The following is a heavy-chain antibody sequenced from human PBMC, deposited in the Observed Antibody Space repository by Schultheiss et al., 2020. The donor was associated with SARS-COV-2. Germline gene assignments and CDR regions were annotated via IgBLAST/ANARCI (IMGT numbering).Heavy chain of an antibody. CDR3: ARDPEYSSSSVVDP. Sequence: GGSLRLSCAASGFTVSSNYMSWVRQAPGKGLEWVSAISGSGGSTYYADSVKGRFTISRDNAKNSLYLQMNSLRAEDTAVYYCARDPEYSSSSVVDPWGQGTLVTVSS. J-gene: IGHJ5*02. V-gene: IGHV3-11*01. CDR2: ISGSGGST. D-gene: IGHD6-6*01. CDR1: GFTVSSNY.